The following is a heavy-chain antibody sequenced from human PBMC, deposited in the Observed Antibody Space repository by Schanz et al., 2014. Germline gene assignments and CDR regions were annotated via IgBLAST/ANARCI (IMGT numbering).Heavy chain of an antibody. Sequence: EVQLVESGGGLVKPGGSLRLSCAASGFTFSSFNMNWVRQAPGKGLEWVSSISTSSSYIHYADSVKGRFTISRDNAKNSLFLQMNSLIAEDTAIYYGATSYTSVVDANAGNFWGQGTPVTVSS. CDR3: ATSYTSVVDANAGNF. CDR2: ISTSSSYI. D-gene: IGHD6-25*01. J-gene: IGHJ4*02. V-gene: IGHV3-21*04. CDR1: GFTFSSFN.